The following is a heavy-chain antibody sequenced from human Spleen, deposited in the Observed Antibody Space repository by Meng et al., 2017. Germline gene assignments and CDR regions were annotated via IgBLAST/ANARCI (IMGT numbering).Heavy chain of an antibody. CDR1: GFIFSDYY. J-gene: IGHJ4*02. Sequence: GESLKISCAASGFIFSDYYMSWIRQAPGKGLEWVSYISSSDSATYYAGSVKGRFTISRDNAKKSLYLQMNSLRAEDSAVYYCARMLRYCGGDCFGLDDRGQGTLVTVSS. CDR3: ARMLRYCGGDCFGLDD. CDR2: ISSSDSAT. V-gene: IGHV3-11*01. D-gene: IGHD2-21*02.